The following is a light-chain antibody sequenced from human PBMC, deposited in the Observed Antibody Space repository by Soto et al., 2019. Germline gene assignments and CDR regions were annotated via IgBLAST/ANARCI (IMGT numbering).Light chain of an antibody. V-gene: IGKV3-20*01. CDR1: QSVNNY. Sequence: EIVLTHSPATLSLSPCERATLSFRASQSVNNYLAWYQQTPGQAPRLLIYGASARATGIPDRFSGSGSGTDFTLTITRLEPEDFAIYYCQQYSRSPPTFGRGTKVDIK. CDR2: GAS. CDR3: QQYSRSPPT. J-gene: IGKJ1*01.